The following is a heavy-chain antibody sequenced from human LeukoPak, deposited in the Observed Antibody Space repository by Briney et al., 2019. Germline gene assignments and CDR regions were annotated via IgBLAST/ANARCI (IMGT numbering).Heavy chain of an antibody. Sequence: GGSLRLSCAASGFTFSDSYMSWIRQAPGKGLEWVSYISTSGSAKHYADSVKGRFTISRDNAKNSLYLQMNSLRAEDTAVYYRARGWLISWGQGTLVTVSS. D-gene: IGHD5-12*01. CDR2: ISTSGSAK. J-gene: IGHJ4*02. CDR1: GFTFSDSY. CDR3: ARGWLIS. V-gene: IGHV3-11*01.